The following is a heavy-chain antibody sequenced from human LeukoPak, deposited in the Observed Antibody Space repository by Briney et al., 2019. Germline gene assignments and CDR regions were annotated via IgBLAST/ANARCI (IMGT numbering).Heavy chain of an antibody. CDR3: ARSGWNDINDAFDI. V-gene: IGHV3-48*03. Sequence: PGGSLRLSCAASGFTFSSCEMNWVRQAPGKGLEWVSYISSSGSTIYYADSVKGRFTISRDNAKNSLYLQMNSLRAEDTAVYYCARSGWNDINDAFDIWGQGTMVTVSS. D-gene: IGHD1-1*01. J-gene: IGHJ3*02. CDR2: ISSSGSTI. CDR1: GFTFSSCE.